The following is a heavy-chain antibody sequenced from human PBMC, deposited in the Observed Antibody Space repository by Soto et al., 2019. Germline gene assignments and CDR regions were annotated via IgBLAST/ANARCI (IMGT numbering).Heavy chain of an antibody. D-gene: IGHD3-9*01. CDR3: AKGGYHILTGYYNFEY. CDR2: ISGSGGST. Sequence: GGSLRLSCASSVFTFSSYAMSCVRHSPGKGLEWVSAISGSGGSTYYADSVKGRFTISRDNSKNTLYLQMNSLRAEDTAVYYCAKGGYHILTGYYNFEYLGQATLVTVS. J-gene: IGHJ4*02. V-gene: IGHV3-23*01. CDR1: VFTFSSYA.